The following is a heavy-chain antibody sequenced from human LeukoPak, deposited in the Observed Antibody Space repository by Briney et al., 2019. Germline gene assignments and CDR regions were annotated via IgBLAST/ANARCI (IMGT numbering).Heavy chain of an antibody. D-gene: IGHD6-13*01. J-gene: IGHJ4*02. CDR2: ISSGGSTI. CDR1: GFTFSDYY. Sequence: GGSLRLSCAVSGFTFSDYYMSWIRQAPGKGLEWVSYISSGGSTISHADSVKGRFTISRDNAENSLYLQMNSLRAEDAAVYYCARRAAAGRCSDYWGQGTLVTVSS. V-gene: IGHV3-11*01. CDR3: ARRAAAGRCSDY.